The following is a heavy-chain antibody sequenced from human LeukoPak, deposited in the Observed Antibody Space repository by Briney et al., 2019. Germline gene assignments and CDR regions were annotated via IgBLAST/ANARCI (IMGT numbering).Heavy chain of an antibody. D-gene: IGHD3-22*01. CDR2: IWYDGNNK. CDR3: ASGHSSGYYPPDY. J-gene: IGHJ4*02. V-gene: IGHV3-33*03. CDR1: GFSFSKYG. Sequence: PGRSLRLSCAASGFSFSKYGMHWVRQAPGKGLEWVAIIWYDGNNKYYADSVKGRFTISRDNSMDTLYLQMNSLRAEDTALYYCASGHSSGYYPPDYWGQGTLVIVSS.